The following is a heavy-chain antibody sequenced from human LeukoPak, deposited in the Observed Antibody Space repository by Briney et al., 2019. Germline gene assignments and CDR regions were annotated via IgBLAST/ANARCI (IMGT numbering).Heavy chain of an antibody. Sequence: PSETLSFTGAVLGGSFSGYDWSWIRQPPGTGLDWIGEINHSGSTNYNPSLKSRVTISVDTYKIQFSLKLRSVSAADPAVYYGASYRLDGDSSCYYWSFDYWGQGTLVSVSS. CDR2: INHSGST. D-gene: IGHD3-22*01. CDR3: ASYRLDGDSSCYYWSFDY. V-gene: IGHV4-34*01. J-gene: IGHJ4*02. CDR1: GGSFSGYD.